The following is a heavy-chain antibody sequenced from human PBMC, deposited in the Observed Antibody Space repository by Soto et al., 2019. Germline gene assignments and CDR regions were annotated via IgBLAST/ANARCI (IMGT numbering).Heavy chain of an antibody. Sequence: QVQLVASGGGVVQPGRSLRLSCAASGFTFSSYRMHWVRQAPGKGLEWVAVITYDGSNNYYADSVKGRFTISRDNSKNTLYLQMNSLRAEDTAVYYCAKDRGRYYDSSGYYTQLSYYFDYWGQGTLVTVSS. J-gene: IGHJ4*02. V-gene: IGHV3-30*18. CDR1: GFTFSSYR. CDR3: AKDRGRYYDSSGYYTQLSYYFDY. CDR2: ITYDGSNN. D-gene: IGHD3-22*01.